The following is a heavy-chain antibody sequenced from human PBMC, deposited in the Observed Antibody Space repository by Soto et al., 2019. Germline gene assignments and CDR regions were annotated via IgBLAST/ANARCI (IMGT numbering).Heavy chain of an antibody. CDR2: ISGSGGST. Sequence: PGGSMRLSCAASGFTFSSYAMSWVRQAPGKGLEWVSAISGSGGSTYYADSVKGRFTISRDNSKNTLYLQMNSLRAEDTAVYYCAKASYYDFWSGYHFDPWGQGTLVTVSS. V-gene: IGHV3-23*01. CDR1: GFTFSSYA. CDR3: AKASYYDFWSGYHFDP. J-gene: IGHJ5*02. D-gene: IGHD3-3*01.